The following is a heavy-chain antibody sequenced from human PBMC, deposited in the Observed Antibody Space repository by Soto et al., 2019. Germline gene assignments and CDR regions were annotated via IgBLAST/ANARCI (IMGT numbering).Heavy chain of an antibody. CDR3: ARDREVRGVIAYYYYYGMDV. Sequence: QVQLVQSGAEVKKPGASVKVSCKASGYTFTSYYMHWVRQAPGQGLEWMGIINPSGGSTSYAQKFQGRVTMTRDTSTSTVYMELSSLRSEDTAVYYCARDREVRGVIAYYYYYGMDVWGQGTTVTVSS. D-gene: IGHD3-10*01. V-gene: IGHV1-46*01. CDR2: INPSGGST. J-gene: IGHJ6*02. CDR1: GYTFTSYY.